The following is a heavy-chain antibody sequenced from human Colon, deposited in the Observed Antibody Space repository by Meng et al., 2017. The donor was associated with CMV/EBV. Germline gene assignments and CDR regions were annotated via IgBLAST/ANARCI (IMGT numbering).Heavy chain of an antibody. CDR2: ISASGYIT. Sequence: VQLVQSGGELVQPGGFLRLPCAASGFSITGYAMDWVRQAPGKGLEWVSVISASGYITFYAESVKGRFTIGRDTSKNTVYLQLYSLRAEDTAVYYCAKSPTRSYYFDYWGQGSLVTVSS. CDR1: GFSITGYA. CDR3: AKSPTRSYYFDY. D-gene: IGHD3-10*01. J-gene: IGHJ4*02. V-gene: IGHV3-23*04.